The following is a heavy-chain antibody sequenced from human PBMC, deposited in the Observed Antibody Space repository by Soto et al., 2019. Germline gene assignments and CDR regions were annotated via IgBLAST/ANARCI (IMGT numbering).Heavy chain of an antibody. CDR3: ARRGRIAAAGTVDY. J-gene: IGHJ4*02. D-gene: IGHD6-13*01. CDR2: IYYSGST. Sequence: QVQLQESGPGLVKPSQTLSLTCTVSGGSISSGGYYWSWIRQHPGKGLEWIGYIYYSGSTYYNPSXXXXXXXXXXXXXXXXXXXXXXXXXXXXXVYYCARRGRIAAAGTVDYWGQGTLVTVSS. V-gene: IGHV4-31*01. CDR1: GGSISSGGYY.